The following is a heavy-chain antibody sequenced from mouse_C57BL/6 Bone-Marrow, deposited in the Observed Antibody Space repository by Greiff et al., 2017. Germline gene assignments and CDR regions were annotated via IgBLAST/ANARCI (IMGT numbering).Heavy chain of an antibody. D-gene: IGHD2-5*01. J-gene: IGHJ4*01. CDR3: ASARGPYSNYVEDAMDY. Sequence: DVKLQESGPELVKPGASVKIPCKASGYTFTDYNMDWVKQSHGKSLEWIGDINPNNGGTIYNQQFKGKATLTVDKSSSTAYMELRSLTSEDTAVYYCASARGPYSNYVEDAMDYWGQGTSVTVSS. V-gene: IGHV1-18*01. CDR1: GYTFTDYN. CDR2: INPNNGGT.